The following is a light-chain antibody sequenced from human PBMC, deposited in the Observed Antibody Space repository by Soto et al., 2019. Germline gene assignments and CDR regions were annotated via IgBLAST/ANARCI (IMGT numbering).Light chain of an antibody. V-gene: IGLV1-40*01. CDR2: GNN. CDR1: SANIGAGYD. Sequence: QSVLTQPPSVSGAPGQRVTISCTGASANIGAGYDVHWYQQLPGTAPKLLIYGNNNRPSGVPDRFPGSRSGTSASLAITGLQAEDEADYYCQSYDSSLIAYVFGTGTKATVL. J-gene: IGLJ1*01. CDR3: QSYDSSLIAYV.